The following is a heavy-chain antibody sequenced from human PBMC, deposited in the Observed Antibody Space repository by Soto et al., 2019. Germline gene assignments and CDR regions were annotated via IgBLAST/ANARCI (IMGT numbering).Heavy chain of an antibody. CDR1: GFTFSSYS. V-gene: IGHV3-21*01. D-gene: IGHD3-10*01. CDR2: ISSSSSYI. J-gene: IGHJ4*02. CDR3: ARDRPPLPLFITMVRGVTRNGFDS. Sequence: GGSLILSCAASGFTFSSYSMNWVRQAPGKGLEWVSSISSSSSYIYYADSVKGRFTISRDNAKNSLYLQMNSLRAEDTAVYYCARDRPPLPLFITMVRGVTRNGFDSWGQGTLVTVS.